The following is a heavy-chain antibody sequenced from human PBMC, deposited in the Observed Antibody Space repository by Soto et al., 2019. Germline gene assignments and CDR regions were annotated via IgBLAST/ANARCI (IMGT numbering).Heavy chain of an antibody. D-gene: IGHD2-15*01. V-gene: IGHV3-30*18. J-gene: IGHJ6*02. CDR2: ISYDGSNK. CDR1: GFTLSSYG. Sequence: GGSLRLSCAASGFTLSSYGMHWVRQAPGKGLEWVAFISYDGSNKYYADSVKGRFTISRDNSKNTLDLQINSLRAEDTAVYYCAKDPYCRGGSCYYAMDVWGQGTPVTVSS. CDR3: AKDPYCRGGSCYYAMDV.